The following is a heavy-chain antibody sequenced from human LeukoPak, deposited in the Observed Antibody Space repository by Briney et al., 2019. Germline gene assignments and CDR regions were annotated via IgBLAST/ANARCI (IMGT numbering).Heavy chain of an antibody. V-gene: IGHV1-2*02. CDR3: ARDHQRVAFHP. J-gene: IGHJ5*02. CDR1: GYTFTGYY. CDR2: INRNSGGT. D-gene: IGHD2-15*01. Sequence: ASVRVSSVASGYTFTGYYMRWVREAPGPGLEWMGWINRNSGGTNYAQKVQGRVHMTRDTSIRTAYMELSRLRSDDTAVYYCARDHQRVAFHPWGQGTLVSVSS.